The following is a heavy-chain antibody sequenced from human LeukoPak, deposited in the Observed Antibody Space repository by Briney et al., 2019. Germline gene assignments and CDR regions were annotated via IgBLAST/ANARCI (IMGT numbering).Heavy chain of an antibody. J-gene: IGHJ4*02. D-gene: IGHD6-13*01. V-gene: IGHV3-21*06. Sequence: GGSLRLSCAASGFTFNNKYMTWVRQAPGKGLEWVSSISRNSRYIYYADSMRGRFTISRDNAKNSLYLQMNSLKPEDTAVYYCARVAEAAAFDSWGQGTLVTVSS. CDR3: ARVAEAAAFDS. CDR2: ISRNSRYI. CDR1: GFTFNNKY.